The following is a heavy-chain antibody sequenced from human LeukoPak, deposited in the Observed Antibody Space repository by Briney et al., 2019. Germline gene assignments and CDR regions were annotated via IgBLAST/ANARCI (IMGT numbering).Heavy chain of an antibody. CDR2: IYYTGST. Sequence: PSETLSLTCTVSGGSGDSVSSSTYYWGWIRQPPGKGLEWIGNIYYTGSTYYNPSLKSRVTMSVDTSKNQFSLKVSSVTAADTAVYYCAGLSKGRYFDYIFDYWGQGTLVTVSS. CDR1: GGSGDSVSSSTYY. CDR3: AGLSKGRYFDYIFDY. V-gene: IGHV4-39*01. D-gene: IGHD3-9*01. J-gene: IGHJ4*02.